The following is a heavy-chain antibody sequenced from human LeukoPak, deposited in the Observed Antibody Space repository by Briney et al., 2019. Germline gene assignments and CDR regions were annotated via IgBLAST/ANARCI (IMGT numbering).Heavy chain of an antibody. CDR1: GYTFTGYY. Sequence: ASVKVSCKASGYTFTGYYMHWVRQAPGQGLEWMGWINPNSGGTNYAQKFQGRVTMTRDTSISTAYMELSRLRSDDTAVYYCAREGERGYSSSWSDYWGQGTLVTVSS. V-gene: IGHV1-2*02. J-gene: IGHJ4*02. CDR3: AREGERGYSSSWSDY. CDR2: INPNSGGT. D-gene: IGHD6-13*01.